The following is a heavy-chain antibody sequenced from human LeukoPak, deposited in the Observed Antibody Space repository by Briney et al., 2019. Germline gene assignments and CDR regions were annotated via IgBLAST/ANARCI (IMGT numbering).Heavy chain of an antibody. D-gene: IGHD5-24*01. CDR2: IYPGDSDT. V-gene: IGHV5-51*01. CDR1: GYSFTSNW. Sequence: GESLQISCQGSGYSFTSNWIGWVRQMPGRGLEWMGIIYPGDSDTRYSPSFQGQVTISADKSISTASLQWSSLKASDTAMYYCARHAADGYNYIDNWGQGTLVTVSS. CDR3: ARHAADGYNYIDN. J-gene: IGHJ4*02.